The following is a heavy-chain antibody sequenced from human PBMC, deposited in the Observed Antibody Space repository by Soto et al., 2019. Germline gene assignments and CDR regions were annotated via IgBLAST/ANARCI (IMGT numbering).Heavy chain of an antibody. CDR1: GGSISSGGYY. CDR3: ARDSHITMNNWFDP. D-gene: IGHD3-22*01. Sequence: PSETLSLTCTVSGGSISSGGYYWSWIRQHPGKGLEWIGYIYYSGSTYYNPSLKSRVTISVDTSKNQFSLKLSSVTAADTAVYYCARDSHITMNNWFDPWGQGTLVTVSS. CDR2: IYYSGST. V-gene: IGHV4-31*03. J-gene: IGHJ5*02.